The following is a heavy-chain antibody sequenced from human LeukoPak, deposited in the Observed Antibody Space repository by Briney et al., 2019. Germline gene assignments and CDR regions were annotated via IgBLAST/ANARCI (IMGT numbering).Heavy chain of an antibody. J-gene: IGHJ5*02. CDR2: IYYSGST. D-gene: IGHD3-10*01. Sequence: SETLSLTCTVPGGSISSYYWSWIRQPPGKGLEWIGYIYYSGSTNYNPSLKSRVTISVDTSKNQFSLKLSSVTAADTAVYYCARSGGSGSYSRWFDPWGQGTLVTVSS. CDR1: GGSISSYY. V-gene: IGHV4-59*01. CDR3: ARSGGSGSYSRWFDP.